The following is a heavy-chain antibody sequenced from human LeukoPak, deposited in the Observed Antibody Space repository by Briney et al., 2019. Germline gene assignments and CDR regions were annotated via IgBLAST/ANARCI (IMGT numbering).Heavy chain of an antibody. Sequence: GGSLRLSCAASGFTLGSYGMHWVRQAPGKGLEWLAVIWHDVSTKDYVDSVKGRFTSSRDNFKNTLFLQMNSPSAEDTAVYYCVTMTTVNAFDMWGQGTMVTVSS. CDR2: IWHDVSTK. CDR1: GFTLGSYG. J-gene: IGHJ3*02. D-gene: IGHD4-11*01. V-gene: IGHV3-33*01. CDR3: VTMTTVNAFDM.